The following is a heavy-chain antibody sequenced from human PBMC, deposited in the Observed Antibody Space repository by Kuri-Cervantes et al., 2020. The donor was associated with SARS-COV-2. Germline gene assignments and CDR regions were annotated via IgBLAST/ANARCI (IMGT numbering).Heavy chain of an antibody. D-gene: IGHD6-19*01. CDR2: VRGKANNYAT. J-gene: IGHJ4*02. V-gene: IGHV3-73*01. Sequence: GESLKISCEVSGFLFSASAIHWVRQGSGKGLEWVGRVRGKANNYATAYAASVKGRFTISRDDSKNMAYLQMNSLRAEDTAVYYCARDIVRYSSVGTYFDYWGQGTLVTVSS. CDR1: GFLFSASA. CDR3: ARDIVRYSSVGTYFDY.